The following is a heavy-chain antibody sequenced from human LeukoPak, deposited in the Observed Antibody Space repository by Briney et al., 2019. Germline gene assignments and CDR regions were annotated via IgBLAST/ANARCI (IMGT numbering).Heavy chain of an antibody. CDR3: ARGRKRKDAVNWFDP. J-gene: IGHJ5*02. CDR2: MNPNSGNT. Sequence: ASVTVSCKASGYTFTSYDINWVRQATGQGLEWMGWMNPNSGNTGYAQKFQGRVTMTRNTSISTACMELSSLRSEDTAVYYCARGRKRKDAVNWFDPWGQGTLVTVSS. V-gene: IGHV1-8*01. CDR1: GYTFTSYD.